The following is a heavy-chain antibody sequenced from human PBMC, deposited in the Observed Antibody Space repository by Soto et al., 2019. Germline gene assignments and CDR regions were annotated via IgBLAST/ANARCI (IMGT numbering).Heavy chain of an antibody. CDR2: IPNRGDT. D-gene: IGHD2-15*01. Sequence: EVQLVESGGGLVQPGGSLRLSCTASGFIVSDTYMNWVRQAPGKGLEWVSVIPNRGDTHYADSGRGRFSLSRDIADNTLHLQMNNLRVEDTAVYYCAREPRYCRGGSCSITGDAFDIWGQGTMVTVSS. V-gene: IGHV3-66*01. J-gene: IGHJ3*02. CDR3: AREPRYCRGGSCSITGDAFDI. CDR1: GFIVSDTY.